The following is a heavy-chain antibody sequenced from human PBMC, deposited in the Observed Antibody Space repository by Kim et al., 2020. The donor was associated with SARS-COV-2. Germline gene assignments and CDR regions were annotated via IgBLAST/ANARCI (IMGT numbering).Heavy chain of an antibody. CDR2: IYESSGDT. Sequence: GGSLRLSCVVSGLTFNTYAMTWVRQAPGKGLECVAGIYESSGDTYYTDSVKGRFTIAWDKSKSTLYLQMNSLRVEDTAVYYCGRDPRGPDYWGQGALVIVSS. CDR3: GRDPRGPDY. CDR1: GLTFNTYA. J-gene: IGHJ4*02. D-gene: IGHD3-10*01. V-gene: IGHV3-23*01.